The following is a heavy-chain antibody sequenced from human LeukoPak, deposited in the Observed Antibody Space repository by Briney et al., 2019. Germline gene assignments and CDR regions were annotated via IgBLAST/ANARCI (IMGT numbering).Heavy chain of an antibody. Sequence: SETLSLTCAVYGGSFSDYYGNWIRQPPGKGLQWIGEVNPRGSTSYNSSLKSRVTISADTSKSQVSLRVTSVTAADTAVYYCARARGNQQRGWFGEYQAVYYYFMDVWGTGTTVTVSS. CDR2: VNPRGST. V-gene: IGHV4-34*01. D-gene: IGHD3-10*01. CDR1: GGSFSDYY. CDR3: ARARGNQQRGWFGEYQAVYYYFMDV. J-gene: IGHJ6*03.